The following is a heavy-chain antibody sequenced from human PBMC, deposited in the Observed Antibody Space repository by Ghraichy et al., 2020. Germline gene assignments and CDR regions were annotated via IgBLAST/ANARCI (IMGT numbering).Heavy chain of an antibody. V-gene: IGHV3-30*18. Sequence: GGSLRLSCAASGFTFSSYGMHWVRQAPGKGLEWVAVISYDGSNQYYADSVKGRFTISRDNSKNTLYLQMNSLRAEDTAVYYCAKGPAYNSGCYEPFFYYSGQGTLVTVSS. CDR3: AKGPAYNSGCYEPFFYY. J-gene: IGHJ4*02. CDR2: ISYDGSNQ. D-gene: IGHD6-19*01. CDR1: GFTFSSYG.